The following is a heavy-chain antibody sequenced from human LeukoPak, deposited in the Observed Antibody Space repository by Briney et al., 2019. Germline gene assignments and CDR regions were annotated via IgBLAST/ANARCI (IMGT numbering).Heavy chain of an antibody. V-gene: IGHV5-51*01. D-gene: IGHD5-24*01. J-gene: IGHJ4*02. Sequence: GESLKISCKGSGYSFTSYWIGWVRQMPGKGLEWVGIINPGDSDVRYSPSFQGQVTISADKSISTAYLQWSSLKASDTAMYYCARQGQRWLPSVWGQGTLVTVSS. CDR2: INPGDSDV. CDR3: ARQGQRWLPSV. CDR1: GYSFTSYW.